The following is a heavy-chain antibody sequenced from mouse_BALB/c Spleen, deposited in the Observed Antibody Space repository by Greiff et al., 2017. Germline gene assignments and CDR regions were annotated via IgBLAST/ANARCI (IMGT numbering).Heavy chain of an antibody. D-gene: IGHD2-4*01. V-gene: IGHV10-1*02. CDR1: GFTFNTYA. J-gene: IGHJ3*01. CDR3: VRLRRFAY. CDR2: IRSKSNNYAT. Sequence: EVQLQQSGGGLVQPKGSLKLSCAASGFTFNTYAMNWVRQAPGKGLEWVARIRSKSNNYATYYADSVKDRFTISRDDSQSMLYLQMNNLKTEDTAMYYCVRLRRFAYWGQGTLVTVSA.